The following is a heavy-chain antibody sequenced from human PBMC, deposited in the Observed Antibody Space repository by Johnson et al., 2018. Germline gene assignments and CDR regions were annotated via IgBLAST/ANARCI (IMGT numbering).Heavy chain of an antibody. CDR1: GFTFSSYW. CDR2: IKQDGSEK. CDR3: ARAIPTYYYDSSGYPSYGFDI. J-gene: IGHJ3*02. V-gene: IGHV3-7*01. D-gene: IGHD3-22*01. Sequence: EVQLVESGGGLVQPGGSLRLSCAASGFTFSSYWMSWVRQAPGKGLEWVANIKQDGSEKYCVDSVKGRFIISRDNAKNSLYLQMNSLRAEDTAVYYCARAIPTYYYDSSGYPSYGFDIWGQGTMVTVSS.